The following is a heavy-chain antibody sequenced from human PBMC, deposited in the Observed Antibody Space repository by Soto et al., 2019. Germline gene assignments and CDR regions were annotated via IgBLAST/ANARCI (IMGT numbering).Heavy chain of an antibody. Sequence: QVHLVESGGGVVQPGRSLRLSCAASGFTFSNFGMHWVRQAPGKGLEWVAVISYDGSVEYYPDSVKGRFTISRDNSKNTLYLQMNSLRVEDTANYYCPKGGCSATTCLPRTPTNDNWGQGTLVTVSS. D-gene: IGHD2-2*01. J-gene: IGHJ4*02. V-gene: IGHV3-30*18. CDR2: ISYDGSVE. CDR3: PKGGCSATTCLPRTPTNDN. CDR1: GFTFSNFG.